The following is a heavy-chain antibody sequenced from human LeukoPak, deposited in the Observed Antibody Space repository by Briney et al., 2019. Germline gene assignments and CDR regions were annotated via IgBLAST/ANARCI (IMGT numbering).Heavy chain of an antibody. V-gene: IGHV3-64*01. CDR3: ARRPDSGSFYVDY. CDR1: GFIFSNYA. D-gene: IGHD1-26*01. CDR2: ISSNGVST. J-gene: IGHJ4*02. Sequence: PGRSLRLSCAASGFIFSNYAMHWVRQAPGKGLEYVSAISSNGVSTYYSNSVKGRFTITRDNSKNTLYLQMGSLRAEDMAVYYCARRPDSGSFYVDYWGQGTLVTVSS.